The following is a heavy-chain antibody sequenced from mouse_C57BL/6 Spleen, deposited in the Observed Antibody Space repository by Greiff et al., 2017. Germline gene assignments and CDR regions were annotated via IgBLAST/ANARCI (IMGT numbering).Heavy chain of an antibody. J-gene: IGHJ2*01. Sequence: QVQLKQPGTELVKPGASVKLSCKASGYTFTSYWMHWVKQRPGQGLEWIGNINPSNGGTNYNEKFKSKATLTVDKSSSTAYMQLSSLTSEDSAVYYCARLGYYYGSSYGYFDYWGQGTTLTVSS. CDR3: ARLGYYYGSSYGYFDY. CDR2: INPSNGGT. V-gene: IGHV1-53*01. D-gene: IGHD1-1*01. CDR1: GYTFTSYW.